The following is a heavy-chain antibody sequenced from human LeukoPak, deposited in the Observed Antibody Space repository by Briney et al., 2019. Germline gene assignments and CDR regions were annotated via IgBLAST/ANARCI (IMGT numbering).Heavy chain of an antibody. J-gene: IGHJ3*02. CDR2: INKDGGEK. D-gene: IGHD1-26*01. V-gene: IGHV3-7*01. CDR1: RFTFSNYW. CDR3: ARDSGYAFDI. Sequence: GGSLRLSCVASRFTFSNYWMTWVRQAPGKGLERVANINKDGGEKYYMESVKGRFTISRDNAKNTLYLQMNSLRAEDTAVYYCARDSGYAFDIWGQGTMVTVSS.